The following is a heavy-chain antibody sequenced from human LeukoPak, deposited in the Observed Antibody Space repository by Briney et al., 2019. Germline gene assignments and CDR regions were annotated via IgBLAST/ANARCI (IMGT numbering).Heavy chain of an antibody. CDR3: ARDREITTRPGGWFDP. D-gene: IGHD6-6*01. V-gene: IGHV1-69*13. J-gene: IGHJ5*02. Sequence: GASVKVSCKVSGDNLSNFAVSWVRQAPGQGLEWMGGVIPISGGATYAQTFRDRVTFTADESTDIAYMELRSLSSDDTVVYFCARDREITTRPGGWFDPWGQGTLVTVSS. CDR1: GDNLSNFA. CDR2: VIPISGGA.